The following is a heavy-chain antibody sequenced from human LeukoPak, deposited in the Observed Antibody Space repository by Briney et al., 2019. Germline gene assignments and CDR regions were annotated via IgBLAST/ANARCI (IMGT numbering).Heavy chain of an antibody. CDR1: GGSFSGYY. D-gene: IGHD3-3*01. CDR2: INHSGST. Sequence: SETLSLTCAVYGGSFSGYYWSWIRQPPGKGLEWIGEINHSGSTNYNPSLKSRVTMSVDTSKNQFSPKLSSVTAADTAVHYCARGSPFFPFDYWGQGTLVTVSS. CDR3: ARGSPFFPFDY. V-gene: IGHV4-34*01. J-gene: IGHJ4*02.